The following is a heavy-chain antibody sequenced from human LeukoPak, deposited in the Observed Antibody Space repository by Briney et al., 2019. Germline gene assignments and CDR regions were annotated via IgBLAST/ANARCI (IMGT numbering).Heavy chain of an antibody. D-gene: IGHD3-10*01. J-gene: IGHJ4*02. Sequence: GRSLRLSCAASGFTFSSYAMHWVRQAPGKGLEWVAVISYDGSNKYYADSVKGRFTISRDNSKNTLYLQMNSLRAEDTAVYYCASGSSNYYGSGSYYGDYWGQGTLVTVSS. V-gene: IGHV3-30*04. CDR3: ASGSSNYYGSGSYYGDY. CDR1: GFTFSSYA. CDR2: ISYDGSNK.